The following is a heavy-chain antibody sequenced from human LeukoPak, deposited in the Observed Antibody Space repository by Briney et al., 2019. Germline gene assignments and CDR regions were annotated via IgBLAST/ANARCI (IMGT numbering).Heavy chain of an antibody. J-gene: IGHJ6*03. D-gene: IGHD5-24*01. V-gene: IGHV3-11*01. CDR2: ISSSGSTI. Sequence: PGGSLRLSCAASGFSFSDYSMSWIRQAPGKGLEWVSYISSSGSTIYYADSVKGRFTISRDNAKNSLYLQMNSLRAEDTAVYYCARVLGSRLGGYNFHPTNYYYYMDVWGKGTTVTISS. CDR1: GFSFSDYS. CDR3: ARVLGSRLGGYNFHPTNYYYYMDV.